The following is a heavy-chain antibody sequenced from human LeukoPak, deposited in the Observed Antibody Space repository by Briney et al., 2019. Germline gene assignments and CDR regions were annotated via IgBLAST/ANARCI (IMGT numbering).Heavy chain of an antibody. CDR3: ARAGEMATVGS. CDR1: GFTFSSYA. J-gene: IGHJ4*02. D-gene: IGHD5-24*01. Sequence: GRPLRLSCAASGFTFSSYAMHWVRQAPGKRLEWVAVISYDGSNKYYADSVKGRFTISRDNSKNTLYLQMNSLRAEDTAVYYCARAGEMATVGSWGQGTLVTVSS. V-gene: IGHV3-30-3*01. CDR2: ISYDGSNK.